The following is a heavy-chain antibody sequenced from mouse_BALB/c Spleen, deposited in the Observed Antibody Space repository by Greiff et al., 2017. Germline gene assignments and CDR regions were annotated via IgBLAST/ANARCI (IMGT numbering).Heavy chain of an antibody. V-gene: IGHV5-17*02. Sequence: EVKVVESGGGLVQPGGSRKLSCAASGFTFSSFGMHWVRQAPEKGLEWVAYISSGSSTIYYADTVKGRFTISRDNPKNTLFLQMTSLRSEDTAMYYCARRRGNYYFDYWGQGTTLTVSS. J-gene: IGHJ2*01. CDR1: GFTFSSFG. CDR2: ISSGSSTI. CDR3: ARRRGNYYFDY. D-gene: IGHD2-1*01.